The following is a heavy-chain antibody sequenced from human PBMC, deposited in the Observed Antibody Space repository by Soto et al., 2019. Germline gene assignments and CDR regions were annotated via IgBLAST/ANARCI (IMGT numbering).Heavy chain of an antibody. Sequence: PSKTLSLTCTVSGGSISSGGYYWSWIRQHPGKGLEWIGYIYYSVSTYYNPSLKSRVTISVDTSKNQFSLKLSSVTSSDLAVYYCARAGLLAPGAFDIWGQGTMVTVSS. CDR1: GGSISSGGYY. V-gene: IGHV4-31*03. D-gene: IGHD2-21*02. CDR2: IYYSVST. J-gene: IGHJ3*02. CDR3: ARAGLLAPGAFDI.